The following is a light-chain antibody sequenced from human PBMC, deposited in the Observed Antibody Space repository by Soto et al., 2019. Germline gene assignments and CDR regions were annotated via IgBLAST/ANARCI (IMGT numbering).Light chain of an antibody. CDR1: QSVSSSY. J-gene: IGKJ2*01. CDR2: GAF. Sequence: EIVLTQSPGTLSLSPGERATLSCRASQSVSSSYLAWYQQKPGQAPRLLIYGAFNRATGIPDRFSGSGSGTDFTLTISRLEPEDFAVYYCQPYGSSPFGQGTKLEIK. CDR3: QPYGSSP. V-gene: IGKV3-20*01.